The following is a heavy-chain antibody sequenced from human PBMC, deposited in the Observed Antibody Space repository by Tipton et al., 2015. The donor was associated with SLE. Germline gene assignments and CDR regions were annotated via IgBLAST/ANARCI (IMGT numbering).Heavy chain of an antibody. CDR2: INHIGST. J-gene: IGHJ4*02. Sequence: LRLSCAVYGGSFSGYYWSWIRQPPGKGLEWIGEINHIGSTNYNPSFKSRVSISVDTSKNQFSLKLSSVTAADTAVYYCAGFSAALDYWGQGTLVTVSS. D-gene: IGHD6-13*01. V-gene: IGHV4-34*01. CDR3: AGFSAALDY. CDR1: GGSFSGYY.